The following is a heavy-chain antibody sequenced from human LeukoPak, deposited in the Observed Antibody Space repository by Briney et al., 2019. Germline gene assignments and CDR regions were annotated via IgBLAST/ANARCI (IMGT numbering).Heavy chain of an antibody. J-gene: IGHJ3*02. D-gene: IGHD3-9*01. Sequence: SESLSLTCAGSGDSLSSHYWTWIRQPPGRGLEWIGYISYIGTTNYNPSLKSRVTISIDTSKNQFSLKLSSVTTADTAVYYCARLPYDILTGYLDAFDIWGQGTMVTVSS. CDR3: ARLPYDILTGYLDAFDI. V-gene: IGHV4-59*11. CDR2: ISYIGTT. CDR1: GDSLSSHY.